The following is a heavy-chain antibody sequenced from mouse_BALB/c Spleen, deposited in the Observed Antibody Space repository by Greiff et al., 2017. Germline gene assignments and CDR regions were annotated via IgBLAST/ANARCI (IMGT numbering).Heavy chain of an antibody. D-gene: IGHD2-3*01. CDR3: TFYDGYYGGFAY. CDR2: IDPENGNT. Sequence: VQLQQSGAELVRPGASVKLSCKASGFNIKDYYMHWVKQRPEQGLEWIGWIDPENGNTIYDPKFQGKASITADTSSNTAYLQLSSLTSEDTAVYYCTFYDGYYGGFAYWGQGTLVTVSA. V-gene: IGHV14-1*02. J-gene: IGHJ3*01. CDR1: GFNIKDYY.